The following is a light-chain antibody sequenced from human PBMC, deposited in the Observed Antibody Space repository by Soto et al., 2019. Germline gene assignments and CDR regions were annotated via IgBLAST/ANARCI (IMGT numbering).Light chain of an antibody. CDR2: GAS. CDR1: QSVSRN. J-gene: IGKJ1*01. Sequence: EIVMTQSPSTLSVSPGERATVSCRASQSVSRNLAWFQQNPGQAPRLLIYGASTRASGIPARFSGSGSGTEFTLTISSLQSEDFAVYYCQQYNNWQTFGQGTKVEIK. CDR3: QQYNNWQT. V-gene: IGKV3-15*01.